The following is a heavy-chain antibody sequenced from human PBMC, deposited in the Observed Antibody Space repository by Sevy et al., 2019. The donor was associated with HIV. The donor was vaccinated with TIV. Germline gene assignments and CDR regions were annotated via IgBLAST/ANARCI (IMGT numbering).Heavy chain of an antibody. CDR3: VSLFLSYRSGWSYFDY. J-gene: IGHJ4*02. CDR1: GFTVNDKY. Sequence: GGSLRLSCAISGFTVNDKYIIWVRQAPGKGLEWVSVIFSSGSTYYADSAKGRFTISRDNPKNTVDLQMNSVRAGDTAVYYCVSLFLSYRSGWSYFDYWGQGTLVTVSS. V-gene: IGHV3-66*02. CDR2: IFSSGST. D-gene: IGHD6-19*01.